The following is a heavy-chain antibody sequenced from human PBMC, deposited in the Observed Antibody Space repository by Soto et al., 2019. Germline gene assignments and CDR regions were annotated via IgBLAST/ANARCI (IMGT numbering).Heavy chain of an antibody. D-gene: IGHD4-17*01. CDR2: ISYDGSNK. V-gene: IGHV3-30*18. CDR3: AKDQVDDYGDYVYVYYGMDV. CDR1: GFTFSSYG. Sequence: QVQLVESGGGVVQPGRSLRLSCAASGFTFSSYGMHWVRQAPGKGLEWVAVISYDGSNKYYADSVKGRFTISRDNSKNTXYXXMNSLRAEDTAVYYCAKDQVDDYGDYVYVYYGMDVWGQGTTVTVSS. J-gene: IGHJ6*02.